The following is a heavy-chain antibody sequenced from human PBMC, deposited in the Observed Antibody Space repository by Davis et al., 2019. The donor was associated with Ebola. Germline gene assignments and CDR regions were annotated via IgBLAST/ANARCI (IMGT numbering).Heavy chain of an antibody. Sequence: AASVKVSCKASGGTFSSYAISWVRQAPGQGLEWMGWISAYNGNTNYAQKLQGRVTMTTDTSTSTAYMELRSLRSDDTAVYYCARDGDPYCLRGVCYEYWGQGTLVTVSS. CDR2: ISAYNGNT. J-gene: IGHJ4*02. D-gene: IGHD2-8*02. V-gene: IGHV1-18*01. CDR1: GGTFSSYA. CDR3: ARDGDPYCLRGVCYEY.